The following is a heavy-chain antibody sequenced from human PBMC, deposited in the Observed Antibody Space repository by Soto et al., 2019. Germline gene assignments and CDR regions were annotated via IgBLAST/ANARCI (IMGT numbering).Heavy chain of an antibody. Sequence: QVQVVQSGAEVKKPGASVKVSCKASGYTFTSHYINWVRQAPGQGLEWVGVIDPSSGYTSFAQKLQGRGAMTRDTSTSTVYKVLISLRSEDTAVYYCARSGCGADGSFDYWGQGTLVTVSS. CDR2: IDPSSGYT. J-gene: IGHJ4*02. V-gene: IGHV1-46*03. CDR1: GYTFTSHY. CDR3: ARSGCGADGSFDY. D-gene: IGHD2-21*02.